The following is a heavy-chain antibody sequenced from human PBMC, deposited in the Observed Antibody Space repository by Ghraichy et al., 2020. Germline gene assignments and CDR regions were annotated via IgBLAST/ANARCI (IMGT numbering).Heavy chain of an antibody. Sequence: SETLSLTCTVSGGSISGSGNYWGWIRQAPGKGLEWIGSVFYSGTAYYNPSLKSRVTISVDTSQTQFFLGLTSVTAADTAVYYCARQVNGYYYGVGSYFDWGQGTLVTVS. V-gene: IGHV4-39*01. CDR3: ARQVNGYYYGVGSYFD. CDR2: VFYSGTA. D-gene: IGHD3-10*01. J-gene: IGHJ1*01. CDR1: GGSISGSGNY.